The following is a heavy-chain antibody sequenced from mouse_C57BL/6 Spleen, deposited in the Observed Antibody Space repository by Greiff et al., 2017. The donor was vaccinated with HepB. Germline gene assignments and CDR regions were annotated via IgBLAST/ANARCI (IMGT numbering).Heavy chain of an antibody. CDR2: IDPENGDT. CDR1: GFNIKDDY. Sequence: EVKLQESGAELVRPGASVKLSCTASGFNIKDDYMHWVKQRPEQGLEWIGWIDPENGDTEYASKFQGKATITADSSSNTAYLQRSSLTSEDTAVYYCTGYGSSSYYFDYWGQGTTLTVSS. V-gene: IGHV14-4*01. CDR3: TGYGSSSYYFDY. J-gene: IGHJ2*01. D-gene: IGHD1-1*01.